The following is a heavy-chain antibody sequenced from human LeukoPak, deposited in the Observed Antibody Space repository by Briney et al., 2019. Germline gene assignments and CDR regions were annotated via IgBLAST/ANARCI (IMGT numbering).Heavy chain of an antibody. J-gene: IGHJ4*02. CDR1: GYTFTSYG. V-gene: IGHV1-18*01. Sequence: ASVKVSCKASGYTFTSYGISWVRQAPGQGLEWMGWISAYDGNTNYAQKLKGRVTMTTDTSTSTAYMELRSLRSDDTAVYYCAREMVRGVIMGGSDYWGQGTLVTVSS. CDR3: AREMVRGVIMGGSDY. D-gene: IGHD3-10*01. CDR2: ISAYDGNT.